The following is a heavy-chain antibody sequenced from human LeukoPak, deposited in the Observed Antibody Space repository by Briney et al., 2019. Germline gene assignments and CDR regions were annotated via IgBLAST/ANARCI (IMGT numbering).Heavy chain of an antibody. CDR2: IYHSGST. Sequence: SETLSLTCTVSGGSISSSSYYWGWIRQPPGKGLEWIGSIYHSGSTYYNPSLKSRVTISVDTSKNQFSLKLSSVTAADTAVYYCARQGWELYYFDYWGQGTLVTVSS. J-gene: IGHJ4*02. V-gene: IGHV4-39*01. D-gene: IGHD1-26*01. CDR1: GGSISSSSYY. CDR3: ARQGWELYYFDY.